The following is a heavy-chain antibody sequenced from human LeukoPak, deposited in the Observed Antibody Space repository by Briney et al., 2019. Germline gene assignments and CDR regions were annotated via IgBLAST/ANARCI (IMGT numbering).Heavy chain of an antibody. Sequence: SETLSLTCTVWSGSISNYYWSWLRQPPGKGLEWIGYIYYSERTNYTPSLKRRLTISVDTSKNQFSLRLTSVTAADTAVYYCARHISGATKELSAFDIWGQGTMVNVSS. CDR1: SGSISNYY. V-gene: IGHV4-59*08. J-gene: IGHJ3*02. D-gene: IGHD1-20*01. CDR2: IYYSERT. CDR3: ARHISGATKELSAFDI.